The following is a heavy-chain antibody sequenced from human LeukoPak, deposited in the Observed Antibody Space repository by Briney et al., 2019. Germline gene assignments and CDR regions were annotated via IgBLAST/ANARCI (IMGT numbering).Heavy chain of an antibody. V-gene: IGHV3-74*01. CDR1: GFPFSSYW. CDR3: ARRGTGHGMDV. D-gene: IGHD1-1*01. Sequence: GGSLRLSCVASGFPFSSYWMTWVRQAPGKGLVWVSRINNDGSSASYVDSVKGRFTISRDNAKNTLFLQMNSLRAEDTAVYYCARRGTGHGMDVWGQGTTVIVSS. J-gene: IGHJ6*02. CDR2: INNDGSSA.